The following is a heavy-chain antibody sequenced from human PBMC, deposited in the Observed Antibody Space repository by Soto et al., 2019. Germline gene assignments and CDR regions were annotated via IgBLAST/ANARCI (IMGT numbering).Heavy chain of an antibody. CDR2: INPSSGGA. CDR1: GYTFTSYA. CDR3: ARESLETKSYSAMDV. V-gene: IGHV1-46*01. J-gene: IGHJ6*02. D-gene: IGHD6-13*01. Sequence: ASVKVSCKASGYTFTSYAMHWVRQAPGQGLEWMGIINPSSGGATYAEKFQGRVTMTRDTSTSTVYMELSSLRSEDTAVYYCARESLETKSYSAMDVWGQGTTVTVSS.